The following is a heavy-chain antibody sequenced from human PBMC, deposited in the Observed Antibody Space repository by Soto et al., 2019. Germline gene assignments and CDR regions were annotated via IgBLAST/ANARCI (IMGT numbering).Heavy chain of an antibody. V-gene: IGHV4-34*01. Sequence: SETLSLTCAVYGGSFSGYYWSWIRQPPGKGLEWIGEINHSGSTNYNPSLKSRVTISVDTSKNQFSLKLSSVTAADTAVYYCARGLPQKYYYDSSGYYYPSRNWFDPWGQGTLVTVPQ. CDR1: GGSFSGYY. D-gene: IGHD3-22*01. J-gene: IGHJ5*02. CDR3: ARGLPQKYYYDSSGYYYPSRNWFDP. CDR2: INHSGST.